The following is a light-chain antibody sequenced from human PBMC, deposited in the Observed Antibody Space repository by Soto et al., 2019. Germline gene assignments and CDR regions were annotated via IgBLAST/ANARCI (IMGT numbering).Light chain of an antibody. Sequence: QSALTQPASMSGSLGQSITISCSGTSSDVGAYNYVSWYQQYPGKAPKLMIYHVTDRPSGVSNRFSGSKSGNTASLTISGLQAEDEADYYCCSYTTSNTFVFGTGNKVTVL. CDR2: HVT. J-gene: IGLJ1*01. V-gene: IGLV2-14*01. CDR1: SSDVGAYNY. CDR3: CSYTTSNTFV.